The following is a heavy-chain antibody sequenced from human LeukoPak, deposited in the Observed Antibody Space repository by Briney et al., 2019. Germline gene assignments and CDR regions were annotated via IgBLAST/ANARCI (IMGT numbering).Heavy chain of an antibody. J-gene: IGHJ4*02. V-gene: IGHV4-31*03. CDR3: ARVSHYDFWSGRYYFDY. CDR2: IYYSGST. D-gene: IGHD3-3*01. Sequence: SETLSLTCIVSGGSISSGGYYWSWIRQHPGKGLEWLGYIYYSGSTYYNPSLKSRVTISVDTSKNQFSLKLSSVTAADTAVYYCARVSHYDFWSGRYYFDYWGQGTLVTVSS. CDR1: GGSISSGGYY.